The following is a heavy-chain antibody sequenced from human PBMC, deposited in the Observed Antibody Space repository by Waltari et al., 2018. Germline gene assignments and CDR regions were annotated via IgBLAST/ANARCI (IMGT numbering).Heavy chain of an antibody. V-gene: IGHV4-34*01. J-gene: IGHJ6*02. CDR3: ARGIAARYYYYYGMDV. CDR2: INHSGST. D-gene: IGHD6-6*01. Sequence: QVQLQQWGAGLLKPSETLSLTCAVYGGSFSGYSWSWIRQPPGKGLEWIGEINHSGSTNYNPSLKSRVTIAVDTSKNQFSLKLSSVTAADTAVYYCARGIAARYYYYYGMDVWGQGTTVTVSS. CDR1: GGSFSGYS.